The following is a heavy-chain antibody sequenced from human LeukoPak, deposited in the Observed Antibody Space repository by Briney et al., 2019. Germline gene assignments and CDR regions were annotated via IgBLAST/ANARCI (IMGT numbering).Heavy chain of an antibody. V-gene: IGHV3-30*02. J-gene: IGHJ4*02. Sequence: GGSLRLSCAASGFTFSSYGMHWVRQAPGKGLDWVAFIRYDGTNRYYADSVKGRFTISRDNSKNTVYLQMHSLRAEDTAVYYCAKDLWPMEYSSSSPFDYWGQGTLVTVSS. CDR1: GFTFSSYG. D-gene: IGHD6-6*01. CDR2: IRYDGTNR. CDR3: AKDLWPMEYSSSSPFDY.